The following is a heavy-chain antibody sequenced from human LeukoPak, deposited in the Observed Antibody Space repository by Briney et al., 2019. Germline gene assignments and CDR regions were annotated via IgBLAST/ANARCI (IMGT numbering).Heavy chain of an antibody. Sequence: GGSLRLSCAASGFTFSSYAMHWVRQAPGKGLEWVAVISYDGSNKYYADSVKGRFTISRDNSKNTLYLQMNSLRAEDTAVYYCARDGVGATPYYFDYWGQGTLVTVSS. V-gene: IGHV3-30*04. CDR2: ISYDGSNK. J-gene: IGHJ4*02. D-gene: IGHD1-26*01. CDR3: ARDGVGATPYYFDY. CDR1: GFTFSSYA.